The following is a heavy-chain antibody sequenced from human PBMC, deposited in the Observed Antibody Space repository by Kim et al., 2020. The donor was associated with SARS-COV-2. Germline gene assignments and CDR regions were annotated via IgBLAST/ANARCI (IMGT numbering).Heavy chain of an antibody. CDR2: ISGSGGST. V-gene: IGHV3-23*01. J-gene: IGHJ6*02. CDR3: AKDSSWYRLAHYGMDV. CDR1: GFTFSSYA. Sequence: GGSLRLSCAASGFTFSSYAMSWVRQAPGKGLEWVSAISGSGGSTYYADSVKGRFTISRDNSKNTLYLQMNSLRAEDTAVYYCAKDSSWYRLAHYGMDVWGQGTTVTVSS. D-gene: IGHD6-13*01.